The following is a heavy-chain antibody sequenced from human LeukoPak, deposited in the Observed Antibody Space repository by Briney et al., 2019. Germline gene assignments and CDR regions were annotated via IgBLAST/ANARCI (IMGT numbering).Heavy chain of an antibody. V-gene: IGHV3-7*03. CDR1: GLTFSSSW. Sequence: GGSLRLSCAASGLTFSSSWMSWVRQAPGKGLEWVANIKQDGSEKYYVDSVKGRFTISRDNAKNLLFLQMNSLRAEDTAVYYSAREAWSSAWYWGQGTLVTVSS. D-gene: IGHD6-19*01. J-gene: IGHJ4*02. CDR2: IKQDGSEK. CDR3: AREAWSSAWY.